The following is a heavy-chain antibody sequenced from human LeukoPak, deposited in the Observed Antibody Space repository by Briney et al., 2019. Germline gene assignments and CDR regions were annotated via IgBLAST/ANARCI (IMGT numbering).Heavy chain of an antibody. D-gene: IGHD4-23*01. CDR2: IIPIFGTA. J-gene: IGHJ6*02. Sequence: SVKVSCKASGGTFSSYAISWVRQAPGQGLEWMGGIIPIFGTANYAQKFQGRVTITAHESTSTAYMELSSLRSEDTAVYYCARVTTVVGFQRHHYYYYGMDVWGQGTTVTVSS. CDR1: GGTFSSYA. V-gene: IGHV1-69*13. CDR3: ARVTTVVGFQRHHYYYYGMDV.